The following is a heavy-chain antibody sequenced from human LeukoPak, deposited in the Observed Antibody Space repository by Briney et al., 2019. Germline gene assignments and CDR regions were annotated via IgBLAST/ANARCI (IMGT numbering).Heavy chain of an antibody. J-gene: IGHJ3*02. Sequence: PSETLSLTCAVYGGPFSNYYWSWIRQPPGKGLEWIGEINHSGSTIYNPSLKSRVTISVDTSKTQFSLKLSSVTAADTAVYYCVRGNYDNRGYSNAYDIWGQGAMVTVSS. V-gene: IGHV4-34*01. CDR2: INHSGST. CDR1: GGPFSNYY. D-gene: IGHD3-22*01. CDR3: VRGNYDNRGYSNAYDI.